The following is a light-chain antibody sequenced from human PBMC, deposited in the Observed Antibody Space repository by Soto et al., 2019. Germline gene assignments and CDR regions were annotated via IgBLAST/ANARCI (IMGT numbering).Light chain of an antibody. CDR2: EVS. Sequence: QSALTQPASVSGSPGQSITISCTGTSSDVGGYNYVSWYQQHPGKAPKLLIYEVSHRPSGVSIRFSGSKSGNTASLTISGLQAEDEADYHCSSYTSVTTAYVFGPGTKVTVL. CDR3: SSYTSVTTAYV. J-gene: IGLJ1*01. V-gene: IGLV2-14*03. CDR1: SSDVGGYNY.